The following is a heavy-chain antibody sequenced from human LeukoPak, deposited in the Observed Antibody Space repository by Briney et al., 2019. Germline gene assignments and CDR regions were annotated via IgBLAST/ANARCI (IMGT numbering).Heavy chain of an antibody. J-gene: IGHJ4*02. Sequence: GGSLRLSCSASGFPFSHYWMTWVRQAPGKGLEWVANINQDESEKYYVDSVKGRFTISRDNARNSLYLQMNSPRAGDTAVYFCVRAAGALNFWGQGTLVTVSS. CDR1: GFPFSHYW. CDR3: VRAAGALNF. V-gene: IGHV3-7*04. CDR2: INQDESEK. D-gene: IGHD6-19*01.